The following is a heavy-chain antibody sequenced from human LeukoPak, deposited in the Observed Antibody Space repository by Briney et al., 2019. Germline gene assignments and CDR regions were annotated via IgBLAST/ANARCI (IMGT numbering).Heavy chain of an antibody. Sequence: AASVKVSCKASGGTFSSYAISWVRQAPGQGLEWMGGIIPIFGTANYAQKFQGRVTITADESTSTAYMELSSLRSEDTAVYYCAKTPEWENYRPTYYFDYWGQGTLVTVSS. CDR1: GGTFSSYA. J-gene: IGHJ4*02. V-gene: IGHV1-69*13. CDR2: IIPIFGTA. CDR3: AKTPEWENYRPTYYFDY. D-gene: IGHD3-16*02.